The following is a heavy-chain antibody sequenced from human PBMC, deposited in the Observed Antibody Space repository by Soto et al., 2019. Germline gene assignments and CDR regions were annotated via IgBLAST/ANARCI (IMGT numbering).Heavy chain of an antibody. V-gene: IGHV3-30*03. CDR1: GFTFSTYG. Sequence: GGSLRLSCAGSGFTFSTYGLHWVRQAPGKGLEWLAVISYDGRNTYYADSVEGRFTISRDSSKSTLYLQMNNLRPDDTAVYYCARHRGSGYTHYYGMDVWGQGTTVTVSS. D-gene: IGHD3-22*01. CDR2: ISYDGRNT. J-gene: IGHJ6*02. CDR3: ARHRGSGYTHYYGMDV.